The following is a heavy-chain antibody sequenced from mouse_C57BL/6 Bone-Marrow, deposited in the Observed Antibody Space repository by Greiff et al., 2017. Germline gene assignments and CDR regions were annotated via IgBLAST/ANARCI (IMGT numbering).Heavy chain of an antibody. CDR3: ASGDYGSGCDY. V-gene: IGHV1-61*01. D-gene: IGHD1-1*01. Sequence: QVQLQQSGAELVRPGSSVKLSCKASGYTFTSYWMDWVKQRPGQGLEWIGNIYPSDGETHYNQKFKDKATLTANKSSSTAYMQLSSLTSEYSAYYCGASGDYGSGCDYWGQGTTLTVSS. CDR1: GYTFTSYW. J-gene: IGHJ2*01. CDR2: IYPSDGET.